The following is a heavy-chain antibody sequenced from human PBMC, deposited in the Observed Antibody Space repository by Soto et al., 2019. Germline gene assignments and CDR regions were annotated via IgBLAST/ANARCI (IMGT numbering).Heavy chain of an antibody. CDR1: GASIRSYY. CDR3: ATHPPYGPLDH. J-gene: IGHJ4*02. Sequence: SETLSLTCTVTGASIRSYYWTWIRQPPGKGLEWIGYMYYSGSTNYNPSLKSRVTISVDTSRNQISLKLSSVTAADTAVYYCATHPPYGPLDHWGQGTLVTVSS. V-gene: IGHV4-59*08. CDR2: MYYSGST. D-gene: IGHD4-17*01.